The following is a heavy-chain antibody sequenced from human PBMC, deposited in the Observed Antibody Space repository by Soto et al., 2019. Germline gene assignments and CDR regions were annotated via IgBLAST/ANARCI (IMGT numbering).Heavy chain of an antibody. J-gene: IGHJ4*02. D-gene: IGHD1-26*01. CDR1: GFTFSSYA. CDR2: ISYDGSNK. Sequence: GGSLRLSCAASGFTFSSYAMHWVRQAPGKGLEWVAVISYDGSNKYYADSVKGRFTISRDNSKNTLYLQMNSLRAEDTAVYYCARGGAWSTWDDFDYWGQGTLVTVS. V-gene: IGHV3-30-3*01. CDR3: ARGGAWSTWDDFDY.